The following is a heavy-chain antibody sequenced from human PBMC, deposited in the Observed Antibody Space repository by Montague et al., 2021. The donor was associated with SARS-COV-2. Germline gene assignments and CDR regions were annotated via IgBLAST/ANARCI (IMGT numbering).Heavy chain of an antibody. J-gene: IGHJ4*02. CDR3: ARGFELLGDDY. CDR2: IYYSGST. CDR1: GGSISSGGYY. V-gene: IGHV4-31*03. Sequence: TLSLTYTVSGGSISSGGYYWSWIRQHPGKCLEWIGYIYYSGSTYYNPSLKSRVTISVDTSKNQFSLKLSSVTAADTAVYYCARGFELLGDDYWGQGTLVTVSS. D-gene: IGHD3-10*01.